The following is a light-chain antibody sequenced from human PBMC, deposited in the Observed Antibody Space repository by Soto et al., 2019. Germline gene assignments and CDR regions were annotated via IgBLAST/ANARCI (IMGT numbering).Light chain of an antibody. Sequence: EIVLTQSPGTLSLSPGERATLSCRASQSVSSSYLAWYQQKPGQAPRLLIYGASSRATGIPDRFSGSGSGTDFTLTISRLEPEDSAVYYCQQHGYSPPWTFGQGTKVGIK. J-gene: IGKJ1*01. CDR2: GAS. CDR3: QQHGYSPPWT. V-gene: IGKV3-20*01. CDR1: QSVSSSY.